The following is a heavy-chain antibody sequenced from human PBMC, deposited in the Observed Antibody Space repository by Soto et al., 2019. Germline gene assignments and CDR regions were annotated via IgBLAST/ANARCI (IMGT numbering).Heavy chain of an antibody. D-gene: IGHD1-26*01. J-gene: IGHJ4*02. CDR2: ISGSGSST. Sequence: PGGSLRLSCAASGFTFSSYAMTWVRQAPGKGLDWVSAISGSGSSTYYAASVKGRFTTSRDNSKNTVYLQMNSLRAEDTALYYCAKATRGSQEPLDHWGQGTLVTVSS. V-gene: IGHV3-23*01. CDR1: GFTFSSYA. CDR3: AKATRGSQEPLDH.